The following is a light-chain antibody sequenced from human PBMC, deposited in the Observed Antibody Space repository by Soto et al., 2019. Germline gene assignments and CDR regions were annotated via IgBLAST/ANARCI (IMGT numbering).Light chain of an antibody. V-gene: IGLV1-40*01. J-gene: IGLJ1*01. CDR3: QSSDSSLSAFHV. Sequence: VLTQPPSVSGAPGQRITISCAGSHSNRGAGYDVQWYQWFPGTAPELLIFGNTKRPSGVPDRFSGSKSGSSASLAITGLQAEDEADYYCQSSDSSLSAFHVFGTGTKVTVL. CDR1: HSNRGAGYD. CDR2: GNT.